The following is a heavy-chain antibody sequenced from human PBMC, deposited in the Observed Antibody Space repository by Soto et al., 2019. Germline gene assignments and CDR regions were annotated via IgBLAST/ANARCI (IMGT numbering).Heavy chain of an antibody. J-gene: IGHJ6*03. Sequence: TGGSLRLSCAASGFTFSSYAMHWVRQAPGKGLEYVSAISSNGGSTYYANSVKGRFTISRDNSKNTLYLQMGSLRAEDMAVYYCARDSHSSGWPYYYYYYMDVWGKGTTVTVSS. D-gene: IGHD6-19*01. CDR1: GFTFSSYA. CDR2: ISSNGGST. V-gene: IGHV3-64*01. CDR3: ARDSHSSGWPYYYYYYMDV.